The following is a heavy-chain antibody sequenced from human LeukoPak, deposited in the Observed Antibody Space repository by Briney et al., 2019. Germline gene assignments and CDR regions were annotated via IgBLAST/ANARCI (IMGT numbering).Heavy chain of an antibody. Sequence: GASVKVSCKASGYTFTRYYMHWVRQAPGQGLEWMGWINPNSGGTNYAQKFQGRVTMTRDTSISTAYMELSRLRSDDTAVYYCARGLAAAGTGWFDPWGQGTLVTVSS. CDR2: INPNSGGT. J-gene: IGHJ5*02. CDR3: ARGLAAAGTGWFDP. D-gene: IGHD6-13*01. CDR1: GYTFTRYY. V-gene: IGHV1-2*02.